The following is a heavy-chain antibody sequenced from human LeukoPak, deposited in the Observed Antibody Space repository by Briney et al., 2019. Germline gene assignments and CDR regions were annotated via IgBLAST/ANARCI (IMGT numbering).Heavy chain of an antibody. Sequence: PGGSLRLSCAVSGFTITNYWMSWVRQAPGKGLEWVASIKQEGSVEFYVDSVKGRFTISRDSAKNSLYLQMNSLRDEDTAVYYCVRDPLDYWGQGTLVTVSS. V-gene: IGHV3-7*01. CDR1: GFTITNYW. CDR3: VRDPLDY. CDR2: IKQEGSVE. J-gene: IGHJ4*02.